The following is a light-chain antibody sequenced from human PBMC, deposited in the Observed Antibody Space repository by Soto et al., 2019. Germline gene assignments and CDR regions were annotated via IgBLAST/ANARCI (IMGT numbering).Light chain of an antibody. CDR2: AAS. Sequence: DIQMTQSASSLSASVGDRVTITCRASQSISSNLNWHQQKPGKAPKVLIYAASSLQSGVPSRFSGSGSGTDFTLTISSLQTVDFATYYCQQSYSIPYTFGQGTKMEIK. V-gene: IGKV1-39*01. CDR3: QQSYSIPYT. J-gene: IGKJ2*01. CDR1: QSISSN.